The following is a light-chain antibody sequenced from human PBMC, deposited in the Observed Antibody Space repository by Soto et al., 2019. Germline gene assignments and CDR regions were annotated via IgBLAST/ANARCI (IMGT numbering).Light chain of an antibody. CDR2: GNS. Sequence: QAVVTQPPSVSGAPGQRVTISCTGTTSNIGAGYDVHWYQQIPGTAPKLLIYGNSRRPSGVPDRFSGFKSGTSASLAITGLQAEDEAEYYCQSLDTSLSGSRVFGTGTKVTVL. V-gene: IGLV1-40*01. CDR1: TSNIGAGYD. J-gene: IGLJ1*01. CDR3: QSLDTSLSGSRV.